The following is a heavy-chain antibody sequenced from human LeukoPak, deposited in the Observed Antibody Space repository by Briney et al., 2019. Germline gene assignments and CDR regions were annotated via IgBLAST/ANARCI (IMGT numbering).Heavy chain of an antibody. Sequence: SETLSLTCTVSGGSISSSSHYWGWIRQPPGKGLERIGNIYYSGSTNYNPSLKSRVTISVDTSKNQFSLKLSSVTAADTAEYYCARRVAGSGYRDYWGQGTLVTVSS. J-gene: IGHJ4*02. CDR2: IYYSGST. CDR1: GGSISSSSHY. CDR3: ARRVAGSGYRDY. V-gene: IGHV4-39*01. D-gene: IGHD3-22*01.